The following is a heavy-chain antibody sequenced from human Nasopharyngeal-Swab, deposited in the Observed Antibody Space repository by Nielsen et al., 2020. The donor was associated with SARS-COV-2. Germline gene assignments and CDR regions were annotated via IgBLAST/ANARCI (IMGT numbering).Heavy chain of an antibody. CDR3: ARDYRLRYFDWSYYYYGMDV. CDR2: IYSGGST. Sequence: VRQALGKGLEWVSVIYSGGSTYYADSVKSRFTISRDNSKNTLYLQMNSLRAEDTAVYYCARDYRLRYFDWSYYYYGMDVWGQGTTVTVSS. V-gene: IGHV3-53*01. D-gene: IGHD3-9*01. J-gene: IGHJ6*02.